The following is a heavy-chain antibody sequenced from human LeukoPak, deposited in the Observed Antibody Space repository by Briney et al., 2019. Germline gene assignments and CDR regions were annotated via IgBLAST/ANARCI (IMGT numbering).Heavy chain of an antibody. CDR2: INHSGST. CDR1: GGSFSGYY. Sequence: SETLSLTCAVYGGSFSGYYWSWIRQPPGKGLEWIGEINHSGSTNYNPSLKSRVTISVDKSKNQFSLKLSSVTAADTAVYYCARRYCSGGSCYSFLDYWGQGTLVTVSS. J-gene: IGHJ4*02. D-gene: IGHD2-15*01. CDR3: ARRYCSGGSCYSFLDY. V-gene: IGHV4-34*01.